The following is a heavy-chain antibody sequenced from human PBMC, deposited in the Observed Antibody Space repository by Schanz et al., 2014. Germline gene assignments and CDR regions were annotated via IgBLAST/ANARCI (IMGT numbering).Heavy chain of an antibody. Sequence: QVQLVQSGAEMKKPGASVKVSCKASGYTFTGYYMHWVRQAPGQGLEWMGWINPNSGNPGFAQKFQGRVTMTRNTSISTAYMELSSLRSEDTAVYYCARGFDFWDRWGQGTLVIVSS. CDR1: GYTFTGYY. D-gene: IGHD3-3*01. J-gene: IGHJ4*02. CDR3: ARGFDFWDR. CDR2: INPNSGNP. V-gene: IGHV1-8*01.